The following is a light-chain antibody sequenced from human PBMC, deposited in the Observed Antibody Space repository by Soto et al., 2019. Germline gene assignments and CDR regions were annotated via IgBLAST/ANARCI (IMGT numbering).Light chain of an antibody. J-gene: IGKJ1*01. CDR1: QSISSK. V-gene: IGKV3-15*01. CDR3: QQYNNWPPWT. CDR2: GAS. Sequence: IVMTQSPATLSVSPGERATLSCRASQSISSKLAWYQQRPGQAPRLLIYGASTRATGIPARFSGSGSGTEFTLTISSLQSEDFGVYYCQQYNNWPPWTFGQGTKVAI.